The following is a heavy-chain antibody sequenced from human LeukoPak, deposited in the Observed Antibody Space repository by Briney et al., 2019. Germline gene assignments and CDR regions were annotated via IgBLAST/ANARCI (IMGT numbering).Heavy chain of an antibody. V-gene: IGHV3-48*03. Sequence: GGSLRLSCAASGFTFGSFEVNWVRQAPGKGLGWVSYISSSGSTIYYTDSVKGRFTISRDNAKNSLYLQMNSLRAEDTAVYYCAREVTSIVGAIGHWGQGTLVTVSS. CDR3: AREVTSIVGAIGH. D-gene: IGHD1-26*01. CDR1: GFTFGSFE. CDR2: ISSSGSTI. J-gene: IGHJ4*02.